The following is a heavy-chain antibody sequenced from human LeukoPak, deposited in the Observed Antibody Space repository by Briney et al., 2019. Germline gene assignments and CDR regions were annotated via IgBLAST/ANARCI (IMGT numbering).Heavy chain of an antibody. CDR2: INPNSGGT. CDR3: ATASSGYCSSTSCYIDY. V-gene: IGHV1-2*02. D-gene: IGHD2-2*01. CDR1: GYTFTGYY. Sequence: ASVKVSCKASGYTFTGYYMHWVRQAPGQGLEWMGWINPNSGGTNYAQKFQGRVTMTRDTSISTAYMELSRLRSDDTAVYYCATASSGYCSSTSCYIDYSGQGTLVTVSS. J-gene: IGHJ4*02.